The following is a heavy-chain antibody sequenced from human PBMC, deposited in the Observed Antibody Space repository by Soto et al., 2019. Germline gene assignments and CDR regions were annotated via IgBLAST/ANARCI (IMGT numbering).Heavy chain of an antibody. J-gene: IGHJ6*02. V-gene: IGHV1-46*01. Sequence: ASVKVSCKASGYTFTSYYMHWVRQAPGQGLEWMGIINPSGGSTSYAQKFQGRVTMTRDTSTSTVYMELSSLRSEDTAVYYCARDVINNTYYYGSGSYFLVGYYGMDVWGQGTTVTVSS. D-gene: IGHD3-10*01. CDR1: GYTFTSYY. CDR3: ARDVINNTYYYGSGSYFLVGYYGMDV. CDR2: INPSGGST.